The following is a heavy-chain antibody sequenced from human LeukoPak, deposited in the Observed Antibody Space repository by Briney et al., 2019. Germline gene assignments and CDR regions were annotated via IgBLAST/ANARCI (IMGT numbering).Heavy chain of an antibody. CDR1: GYTLTELS. J-gene: IGHJ5*02. CDR2: FDPEDGET. V-gene: IGHV1-24*01. CDR3: ARSNYGGKRWFDP. Sequence: ASVKVSCKVSGYTLTELSMHWVRQAPGKGLEWMGGFDPEDGETIYAQKFQGRVTMTEDTSTDTAYMELSSLRSEDMAVYFCARSNYGGKRWFDPWGQGTLVIVSS. D-gene: IGHD4-23*01.